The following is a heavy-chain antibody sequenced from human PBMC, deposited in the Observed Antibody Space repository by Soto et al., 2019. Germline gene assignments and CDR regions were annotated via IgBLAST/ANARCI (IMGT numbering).Heavy chain of an antibody. CDR3: AKESDLVVLIGVPPPLGYFDY. Sequence: QVQLVASGGGVVQPGRSLRLSFAASGITLSNYAMHWVRQAPGKVLEWVAGISYNGSKEFYADSVNGRFTISRDNSKNALYVQMTSLRAEETAVYYCAKESDLVVLIGVPPPLGYFDYLGQGTLVTVSA. J-gene: IGHJ4*02. CDR1: GITLSNYA. V-gene: IGHV3-30-3*01. CDR2: ISYNGSKE. D-gene: IGHD2-15*01.